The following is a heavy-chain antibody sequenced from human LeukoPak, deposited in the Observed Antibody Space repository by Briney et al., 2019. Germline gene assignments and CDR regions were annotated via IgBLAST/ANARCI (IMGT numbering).Heavy chain of an antibody. J-gene: IGHJ2*01. CDR3: ARDRDGYTSWYFDL. V-gene: IGHV4-39*07. Sequence: SETLSLTCTVSGGSISSSSYYWVWIRQPPGKGLEWIGNIYYRGTTFYNPSLSSRVSMSVDTSNNQSSLTLNSLTAADTAVYYCARDRDGYTSWYFDLWGRGTLVTVSS. CDR2: IYYRGTT. D-gene: IGHD5-24*01. CDR1: GGSISSSSYY.